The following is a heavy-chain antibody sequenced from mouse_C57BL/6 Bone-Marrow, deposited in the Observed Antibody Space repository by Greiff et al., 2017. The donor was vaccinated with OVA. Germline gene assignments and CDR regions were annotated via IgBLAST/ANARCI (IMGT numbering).Heavy chain of an antibody. D-gene: IGHD1-1*01. Sequence: QVQLQPPWAELVMPGASVKLSCKASGYTFTSYWMHWVKQRPGQGLEWIGEIDPSDSYTNYNQKFKGKSTLTVDKSSSTAYMQLSSLTSEDSAVYYCARSYGSSPFAYWGQGTLVTVSA. CDR3: ARSYGSSPFAY. V-gene: IGHV1-69*01. J-gene: IGHJ3*01. CDR1: GYTFTSYW. CDR2: IDPSDSYT.